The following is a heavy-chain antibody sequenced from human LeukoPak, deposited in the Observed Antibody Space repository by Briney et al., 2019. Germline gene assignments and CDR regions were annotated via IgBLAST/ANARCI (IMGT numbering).Heavy chain of an antibody. D-gene: IGHD2-21*01. CDR2: INRDGSIT. Sequence: PGGSLRLSCAASGFTFSSYWMHWVRQDPGKGLVWLSRINRDGSITNYADSVQGRFSISRDNAKNTVYLQVNSLRAEDTAVYYCARGFSESLINWFGSWGQGTPVTVSS. J-gene: IGHJ5*02. V-gene: IGHV3-74*01. CDR3: ARGFSESLINWFGS. CDR1: GFTFSSYW.